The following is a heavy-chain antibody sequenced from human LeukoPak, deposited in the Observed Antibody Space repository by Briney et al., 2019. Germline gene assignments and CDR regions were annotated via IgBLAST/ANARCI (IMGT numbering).Heavy chain of an antibody. CDR1: GGTFSSYA. J-gene: IGHJ6*03. CDR3: AREAPRYYDFWSGMRYYMDV. D-gene: IGHD3-3*01. Sequence: SVKVSCKASGGTFSSYAISWVRQAPGQGLEWMGRIIPIFGTANYAQKFQGRVTITTDESTSTAYMELSSLRSEDTAVYYCAREAPRYYDFWSGMRYYMDVWGKGTTVTVSS. CDR2: IIPIFGTA. V-gene: IGHV1-69*05.